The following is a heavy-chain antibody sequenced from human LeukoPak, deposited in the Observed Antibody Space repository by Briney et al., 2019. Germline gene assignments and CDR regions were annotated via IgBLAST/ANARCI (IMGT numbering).Heavy chain of an antibody. CDR3: ARVRGLGIFGVVSRYYFDY. D-gene: IGHD3-3*01. CDR1: GFTFSSYW. V-gene: IGHV3-7*03. Sequence: GGSLRLSCAASGFTFSSYWMSWVRQAPGKGLEWVANIKQDGSEKYYVDTVKGRFTISRDNAKNSLYLQMSSLRAEDTAVYYCARVRGLGIFGVVSRYYFDYWGQGTLVTVSS. CDR2: IKQDGSEK. J-gene: IGHJ4*02.